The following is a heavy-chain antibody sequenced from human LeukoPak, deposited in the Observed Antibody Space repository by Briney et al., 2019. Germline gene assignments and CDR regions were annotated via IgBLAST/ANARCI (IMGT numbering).Heavy chain of an antibody. CDR3: ARRESSGIAAY. J-gene: IGHJ4*02. D-gene: IGHD6-13*01. Sequence: SETLSLTCTVSGGSISSYYWSWIRQPPGKGLKWIGYIYYSGSTNSNPSLKTRVTISVDTSKNQFSLKLSSVTAADTAVYYCARRESSGIAAYWGQGTLVTVSS. CDR2: IYYSGST. V-gene: IGHV4-59*08. CDR1: GGSISSYY.